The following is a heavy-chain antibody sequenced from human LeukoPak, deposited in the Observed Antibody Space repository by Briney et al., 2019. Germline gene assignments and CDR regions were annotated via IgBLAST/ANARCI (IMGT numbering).Heavy chain of an antibody. CDR3: ARERRYSSSWYSYSSGWYLDY. CDR1: GFTFGSYA. D-gene: IGHD6-13*01. V-gene: IGHV3-30*04. CDR2: ISYDGSNK. Sequence: GGSLRLSCAASGFTFGSYAMHWVRQAPGKGLEWVAVISYDGSNKYYADSVKGRFTISRDNSKNTLYLQMNSLRAEDTAVYYCARERRYSSSWYSYSSGWYLDYWGQGTLVTVSS. J-gene: IGHJ4*02.